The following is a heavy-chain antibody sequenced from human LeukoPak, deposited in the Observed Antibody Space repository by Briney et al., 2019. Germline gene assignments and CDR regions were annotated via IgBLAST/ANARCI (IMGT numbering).Heavy chain of an antibody. CDR3: AKLHDSSGYYFDY. Sequence: GWSLRLSCAASGFTFSSYGMHWVRQAPGKGLEWVAVISYDGSNRYYADSVKGRFTISRDNSKNTLYLQMNSLRGEDTAVYYCAKLHDSSGYYFDYWGQGTLVTVSS. D-gene: IGHD3-22*01. CDR2: ISYDGSNR. CDR1: GFTFSSYG. V-gene: IGHV3-30*18. J-gene: IGHJ4*02.